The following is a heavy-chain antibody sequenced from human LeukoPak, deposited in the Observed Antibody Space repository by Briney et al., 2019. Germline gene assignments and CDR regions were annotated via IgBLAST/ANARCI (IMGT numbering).Heavy chain of an antibody. V-gene: IGHV3-74*01. J-gene: IGHJ4*02. Sequence: GRSLRLSCTASGFTLRNYWMHWVRQVPGKRLVWVSRISGDGSVTNYADSVQGRFTISRDNAKNSLYLQMNSLRAEDTAVYYCARDPPLGSCSTISCPHLDYWGQGTLVTVSS. CDR1: GFTLRNYW. D-gene: IGHD2-2*01. CDR2: ISGDGSVT. CDR3: ARDPPLGSCSTISCPHLDY.